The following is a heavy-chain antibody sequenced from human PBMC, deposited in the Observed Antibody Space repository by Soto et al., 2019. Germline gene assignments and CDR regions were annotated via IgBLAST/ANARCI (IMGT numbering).Heavy chain of an antibody. D-gene: IGHD2-2*01. CDR2: IYHSGST. CDR3: ARTLGYCSSTSCYAGHYYYYYYMDV. V-gene: IGHV4-4*02. J-gene: IGHJ6*03. CDR1: SGSISSSNW. Sequence: TLSLTCAVSSGSISSSNWWSWVRQPPGKGLEWIGKIYHSGSTNYNPSLKSRVTISVDKSKNQFSLKLSSVTAADTAVYYCARTLGYCSSTSCYAGHYYYYYYMDVWGKGTTVTVSS.